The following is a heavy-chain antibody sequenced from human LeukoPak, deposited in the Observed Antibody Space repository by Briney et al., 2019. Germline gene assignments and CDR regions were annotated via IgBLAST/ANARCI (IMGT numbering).Heavy chain of an antibody. J-gene: IGHJ4*02. CDR2: INSDGSSA. Sequence: PGGSLRLSCAASGFTFSSYWMHWVRQAPGKGLVWVSRINSDGSSASYADSVKGRFTISRDNAKNTLYLQMNSLRAEDTAVYYCATGGRIVATKSSDYWGQGTLVTVSS. CDR1: GFTFSSYW. D-gene: IGHD5-12*01. CDR3: ATGGRIVATKSSDY. V-gene: IGHV3-74*01.